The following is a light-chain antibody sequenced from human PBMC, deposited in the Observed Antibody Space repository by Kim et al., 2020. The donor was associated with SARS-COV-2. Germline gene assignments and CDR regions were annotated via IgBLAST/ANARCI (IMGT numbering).Light chain of an antibody. V-gene: IGLV2-14*03. CDR2: DVR. CDR1: STDVGDYDF. Sequence: QSALTQPASVSGSPGQSIAISCTGTSTDVGDYDFVSWYQQHPGKAPKLMIFDVRHRPSGVSNRFSGTKYGNTAYLTISGLQAEDEADYYCSSFRSSSNYVFGTGTKVT. J-gene: IGLJ1*01. CDR3: SSFRSSSNYV.